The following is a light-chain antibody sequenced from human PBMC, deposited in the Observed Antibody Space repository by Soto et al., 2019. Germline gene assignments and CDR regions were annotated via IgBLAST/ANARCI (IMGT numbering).Light chain of an antibody. J-gene: IGLJ2*01. Sequence: QSALTQPASVSGSPGQSITISCAGTSSDVGGYNYVSWYQQHPGKAPKLMIYEVSNRPSGVSNRFSGSKSGTTASLTISGLQAEDAADYYCSSYTSSSTLVFGGGTKVTVL. CDR1: SSDVGGYNY. V-gene: IGLV2-14*01. CDR2: EVS. CDR3: SSYTSSSTLV.